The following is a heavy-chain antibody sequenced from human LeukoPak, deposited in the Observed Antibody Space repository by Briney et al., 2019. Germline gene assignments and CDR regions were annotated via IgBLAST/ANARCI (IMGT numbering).Heavy chain of an antibody. D-gene: IGHD3-22*01. J-gene: IGHJ3*02. CDR1: GYTFTSYA. CDR3: ARGYYYDSSGYYPAGDAFDI. V-gene: IGHV7-4-1*02. CDR2: INTNTWNP. Sequence: ASVKVSCKASGYTFTSYAMNWVRQAPGQGLEWMGWINTNTWNPTYAQGFTGRFVFSLDTPVSTAYLQISSLKAEDTAVYYCARGYYYDSSGYYPAGDAFDIWGQGTMVTVSS.